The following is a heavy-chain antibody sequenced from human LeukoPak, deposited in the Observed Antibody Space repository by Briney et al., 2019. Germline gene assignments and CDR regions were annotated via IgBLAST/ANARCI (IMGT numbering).Heavy chain of an antibody. CDR3: ARQGTMTRGGYWLDP. J-gene: IGHJ5*02. V-gene: IGHV1-18*04. D-gene: IGHD3-10*01. Sequence: ASVRVSCKASGYTFTGYYMHWVRQAPGQGLEWMGWISAYNGNTNYAQKLQGRVTMTTDTSTSTAYMELRSLRSDDTAVNYCARQGTMTRGGYWLDPWGQGTLVIVSS. CDR2: ISAYNGNT. CDR1: GYTFTGYY.